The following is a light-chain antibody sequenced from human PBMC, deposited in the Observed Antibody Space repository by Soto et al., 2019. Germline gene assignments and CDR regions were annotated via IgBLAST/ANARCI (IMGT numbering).Light chain of an antibody. CDR3: QQGHNWPLT. CDR1: QSISTE. Sequence: EIVMTQSPATLSVSPGERATLSCRASQSISTELAWYQHKPGQPPRPLIYSASTRATGVPARFTGSGSGSEFTLTISGLQSEDFAVYYCQQGHNWPLTFGQGTRLEI. CDR2: SAS. V-gene: IGKV3-15*01. J-gene: IGKJ2*01.